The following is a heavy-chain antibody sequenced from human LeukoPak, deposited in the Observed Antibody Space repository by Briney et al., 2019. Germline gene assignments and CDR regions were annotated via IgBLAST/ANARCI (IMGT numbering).Heavy chain of an antibody. CDR1: GFTFSSYA. J-gene: IGHJ3*02. CDR3: ARDTDYGDYAMEYAFDI. Sequence: GGSLRLSCAASGFTFSSYAMHWVRQAPGKGLEWVAVISYDGSNKYHADSVKGRFTISRDNSKNTLYLQMNSLRAEDTAVYYCARDTDYGDYAMEYAFDIWGQGTMVTVSS. CDR2: ISYDGSNK. V-gene: IGHV3-30-3*01. D-gene: IGHD4-17*01.